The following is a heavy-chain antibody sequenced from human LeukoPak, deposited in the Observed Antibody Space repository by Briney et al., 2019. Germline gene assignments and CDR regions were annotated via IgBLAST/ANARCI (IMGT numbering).Heavy chain of an antibody. D-gene: IGHD3-22*01. CDR3: ARGRSSGYSYYFDY. Sequence: GGSLRLSCAASGFTVSSNYMSWVRQAPGKGLEWVSVIYSGGSTYYADPVKGRFTISRDNSKNTLYLQMNSLRAEDTAVYYCARGRSSGYSYYFDYWGQGTLVTVSS. J-gene: IGHJ4*02. V-gene: IGHV3-66*02. CDR2: IYSGGST. CDR1: GFTVSSNY.